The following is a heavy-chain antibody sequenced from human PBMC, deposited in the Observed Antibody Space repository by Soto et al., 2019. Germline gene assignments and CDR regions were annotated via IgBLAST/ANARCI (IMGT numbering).Heavy chain of an antibody. CDR3: AKARGVYSSSKASYFDY. V-gene: IGHV3-30*18. Sequence: GGSLRLSCAASGFTFSSYGMHWVRQAPGKGLEWVAVISYDGSNKYYADSVKGRFTISRDNSKNTLYLQMNSLRAEDTAVYYCAKARGVYSSSKASYFDYWGQGTLVTVSS. D-gene: IGHD6-13*01. CDR2: ISYDGSNK. J-gene: IGHJ4*02. CDR1: GFTFSSYG.